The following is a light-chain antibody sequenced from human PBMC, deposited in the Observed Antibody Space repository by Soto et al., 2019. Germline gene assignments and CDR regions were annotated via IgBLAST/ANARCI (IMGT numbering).Light chain of an antibody. Sequence: DIQLTQSPSTLSASVGDRVSITCRASQSISTWLAWYQQKPGKAPKLLIFDASSLESRVSSRFSGRGSGTQFTLTISSPQPDDFATYYCQQYSTYPWTFGQGAKVEFK. CDR2: DAS. V-gene: IGKV1-5*01. J-gene: IGKJ1*01. CDR3: QQYSTYPWT. CDR1: QSISTW.